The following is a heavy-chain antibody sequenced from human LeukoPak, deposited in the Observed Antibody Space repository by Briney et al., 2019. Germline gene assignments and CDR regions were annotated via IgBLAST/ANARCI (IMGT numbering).Heavy chain of an antibody. J-gene: IGHJ5*02. V-gene: IGHV3-30*18. D-gene: IGHD4-17*01. CDR3: AKGLNTVTMFNNWFDP. Sequence: GTSLRLSCEASGFTLSSYAMHWVRQAPGQGLEWVAVISHDGSNKFYRDSVKGRFTISRDNSKNTLYLQMNSLRVEDTAVYYCAKGLNTVTMFNNWFDPWGQGTLVTVSS. CDR2: ISHDGSNK. CDR1: GFTLSSYA.